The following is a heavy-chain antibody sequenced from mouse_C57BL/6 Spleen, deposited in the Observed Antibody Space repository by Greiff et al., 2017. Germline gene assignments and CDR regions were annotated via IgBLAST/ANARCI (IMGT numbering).Heavy chain of an antibody. D-gene: IGHD6-1*01. CDR3: ARSAFYWYFYF. J-gene: IGHJ1*03. Sequence: QVQLQQSGAELVRPGTSVKVSCKASGYAFTNYLIEWVKQRPGQGLEWIGGINPGSGGTNYNEKFKGKATMTADKSSSTAYMQLSSLTSDDSAVYFCARSAFYWYFYFWGTGTTVTVSS. CDR2: INPGSGGT. CDR1: GYAFTNYL. V-gene: IGHV1-54*01.